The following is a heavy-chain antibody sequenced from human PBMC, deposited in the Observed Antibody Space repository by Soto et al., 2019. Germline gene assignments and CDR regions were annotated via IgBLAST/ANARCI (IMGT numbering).Heavy chain of an antibody. CDR3: ARDGNFALRGYSFGFYF. V-gene: IGHV1-2*06. CDR2: MNVGTGGT. J-gene: IGHJ4*02. Sequence: QVQLVQSGAEVKKPGASVRVSCEASGYRFTTHYIHWVRQAPGQGLEWMGRMNVGTGGTTYAHKFQGRVTMTRDTSIRTAYLEVSSVKSDDTAMYYCARDGNFALRGYSFGFYFWGQGTLVTVSS. D-gene: IGHD5-18*01. CDR1: GYRFTTHY.